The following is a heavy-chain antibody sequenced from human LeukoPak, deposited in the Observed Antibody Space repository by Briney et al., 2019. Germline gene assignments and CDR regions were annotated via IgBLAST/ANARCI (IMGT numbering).Heavy chain of an antibody. Sequence: ASVKVSCKTSGYTFTNYYMHWVRQAPGQGLEWMGIINPTGGSTSYAQKFQGRVNMTSDTPMNTAYMELNSLKSEDAAVYYCVRARYSSAWFDSWGHGTLVIVSS. CDR2: INPTGGST. CDR1: GYTFTNYY. CDR3: VRARYSSAWFDS. V-gene: IGHV1-46*01. J-gene: IGHJ5*01. D-gene: IGHD6-19*01.